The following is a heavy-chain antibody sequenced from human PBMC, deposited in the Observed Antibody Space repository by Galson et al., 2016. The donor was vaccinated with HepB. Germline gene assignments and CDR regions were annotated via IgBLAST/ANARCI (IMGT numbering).Heavy chain of an antibody. V-gene: IGHV3-23*01. D-gene: IGHD3-10*01. J-gene: IGHJ4*02. CDR2: ISAGGSNA. Sequence: SLRLSCAASGFTFSNYAMTWVRQAPGKGLDWVSYISAGGSNANYADPVKGRFTISRDNSHNTLYLQMNSLRAEDTALYYCAKDLGWFREISWDPLDSWGQGTLVTVSA. CDR3: AKDLGWFREISWDPLDS. CDR1: GFTFSNYA.